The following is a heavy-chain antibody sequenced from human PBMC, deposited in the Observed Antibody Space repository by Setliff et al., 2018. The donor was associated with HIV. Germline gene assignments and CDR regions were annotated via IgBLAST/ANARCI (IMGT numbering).Heavy chain of an antibody. D-gene: IGHD3-3*01. Sequence: PSETLSLTCTVSGGSISSGGFYWTWIRQHPGKGLEWIGYIYYRGSTYHNPSPKSRLTISLDTSKNQFSLKLTSVTAADTAVYYCARDNPHVGVASSYYYGMDVWGQGTTVTVSS. CDR1: GGSISSGGFY. J-gene: IGHJ6*01. CDR3: ARDNPHVGVASSYYYGMDV. V-gene: IGHV4-31*03. CDR2: IYYRGST.